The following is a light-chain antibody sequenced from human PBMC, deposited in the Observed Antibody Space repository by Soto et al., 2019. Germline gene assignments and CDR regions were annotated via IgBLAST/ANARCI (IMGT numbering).Light chain of an antibody. V-gene: IGLV2-23*01. CDR2: EGS. Sequence: QSALTQPPSVSGSPGQSVTISCTGTSSDIGGYILVSWYQQEPGKAPKLMIYEGSKRPSGVSNRFSGSKSGNTASLTISGLQAEDEAHYYCCSYVGSDTYVIFGGGTKLTVL. CDR3: CSYVGSDTYVI. CDR1: SSDIGGYIL. J-gene: IGLJ2*01.